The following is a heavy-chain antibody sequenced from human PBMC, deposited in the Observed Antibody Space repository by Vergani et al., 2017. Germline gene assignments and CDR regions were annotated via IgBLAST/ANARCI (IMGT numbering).Heavy chain of an antibody. CDR3: ARGFFRCSSTSCHLLGFDY. J-gene: IGHJ4*02. V-gene: IGHV4-34*01. CDR1: GGSFSGYY. CDR2: INHSGST. D-gene: IGHD2-2*01. Sequence: QVQLQQWGAGLLKPSETLSLTCAVYGGSFSGYYWSWIRQPPGTGLEWIGEINHSGSTNYNPSLKSRVTISVDTSKNQFSLKLSSVTAADTAVYYCARGFFRCSSTSCHLLGFDYWGQGTLVTVSS.